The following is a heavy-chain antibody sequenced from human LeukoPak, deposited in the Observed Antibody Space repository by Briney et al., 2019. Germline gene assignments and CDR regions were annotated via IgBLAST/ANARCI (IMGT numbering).Heavy chain of an antibody. J-gene: IGHJ4*02. V-gene: IGHV4-39*07. CDR3: ARDTGYYDILTGYANYFDY. D-gene: IGHD3-9*01. CDR1: GGSISSSSYY. CDR2: IYYSGST. Sequence: PSETLSLTCTVSGGSISSSSYYWGWIRQPPGKGLEWIGSIYYSGSTYYNPSLKSRVTISVDTSKNLFSLKLSSVTAADTAVYYCARDTGYYDILTGYANYFDYWGQGTLVTVSS.